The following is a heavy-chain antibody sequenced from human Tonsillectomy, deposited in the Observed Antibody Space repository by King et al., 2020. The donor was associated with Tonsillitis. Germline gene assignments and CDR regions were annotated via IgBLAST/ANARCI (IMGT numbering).Heavy chain of an antibody. V-gene: IGHV3-74*01. Sequence: VQLVESGGGLVQPGGSLRLSCAASGFTFSSSWMHWVRQAPGKGLVWVAHIKADGTTPDYADFVKGRLTISTDNAKNTLYLQMNSLRAEDTAVYYCCRDLGFSTDYWGQGTLVSVSS. CDR3: CRDLGFSTDY. CDR2: IKADGTTP. D-gene: IGHD3-3*02. CDR1: GFTFSSSW. J-gene: IGHJ4*02.